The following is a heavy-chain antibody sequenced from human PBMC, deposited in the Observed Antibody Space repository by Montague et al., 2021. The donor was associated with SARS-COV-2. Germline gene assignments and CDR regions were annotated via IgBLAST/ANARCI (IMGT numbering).Heavy chain of an antibody. J-gene: IGHJ4*02. V-gene: IGHV4-61*02. CDR2: IYITAST. D-gene: IGHD2/OR15-2a*01. Sequence: TLSLTCTVSGDSITSVVSYWSWIRQPAGKGFDWIGRIYITASTNSNPSLKSPLTISLDTSKNQLSLKLSSVTAADTAVYYCARDDFRWDFDCWGQGTLVTVSS. CDR1: GDSITSVVSY. CDR3: ARDDFRWDFDC.